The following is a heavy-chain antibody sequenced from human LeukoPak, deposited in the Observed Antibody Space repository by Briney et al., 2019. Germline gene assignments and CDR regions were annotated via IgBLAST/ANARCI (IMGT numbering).Heavy chain of an antibody. Sequence: GGSLRLSCAASGFTFRSCWMSWVRQAPGKGLEWVPNIKQDGSEKYYMDSVKGRFTISRDNAKYSLYLQMNSLRAEDTAVYYCATEVVAATNDAFDIWGQGTMVTVSS. V-gene: IGHV3-7*01. CDR3: ATEVVAATNDAFDI. CDR2: IKQDGSEK. J-gene: IGHJ3*02. CDR1: GFTFRSCW. D-gene: IGHD2-15*01.